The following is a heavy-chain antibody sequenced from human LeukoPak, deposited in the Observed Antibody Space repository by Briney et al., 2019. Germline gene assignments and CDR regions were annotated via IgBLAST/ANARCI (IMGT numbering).Heavy chain of an antibody. CDR3: ARRNDFHI. V-gene: IGHV4-4*08. Sequence: SETLSLTCTVSGXSIKGYHWSWIRQPPGKGLEWIGYIYSNEATEYKPSLKSRVTISADTSKNQFSLKLTSVSAADTAIYYCARRNDFHIWGQGTMVTVSS. J-gene: IGHJ3*02. CDR2: IYSNEAT. CDR1: GXSIKGYH.